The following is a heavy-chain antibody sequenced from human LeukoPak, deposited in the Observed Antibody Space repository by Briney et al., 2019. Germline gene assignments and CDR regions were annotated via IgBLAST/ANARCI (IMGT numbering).Heavy chain of an antibody. CDR2: ISSSGSTI. V-gene: IGHV3-11*04. CDR1: GFTFSDYY. CDR3: ARDVPNYSRVAIRY. J-gene: IGHJ4*02. Sequence: GGSLRLSCAASGFTFSDYYMSWIRRAPGKGLEWVSYISSSGSTIYYADSVKGRFTISRDNAKNSLYLQMNSLRAEDTAVYYCARDVPNYSRVAIRYWGQGTLVTVSS. D-gene: IGHD4-11*01.